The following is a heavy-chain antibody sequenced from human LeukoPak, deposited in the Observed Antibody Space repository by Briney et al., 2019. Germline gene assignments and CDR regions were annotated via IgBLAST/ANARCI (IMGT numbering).Heavy chain of an antibody. J-gene: IGHJ5*02. V-gene: IGHV1-2*02. Sequence: ASVKVSCKASGYTFTGYYMHWVRQAPGQGLEWMGWINTNSGGTNYAQKFQGRVTMTRDTSISTAYMELSRLRSDDTAVYYCARVPPIVVVVAATPPYWFDPWGQGTLVTVSS. CDR3: ARVPPIVVVVAATPPYWFDP. CDR1: GYTFTGYY. CDR2: INTNSGGT. D-gene: IGHD2-15*01.